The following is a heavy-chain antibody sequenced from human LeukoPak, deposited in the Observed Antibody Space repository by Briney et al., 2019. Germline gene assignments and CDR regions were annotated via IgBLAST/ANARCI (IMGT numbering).Heavy chain of an antibody. D-gene: IGHD3-10*01. Sequence: ASVKVSCKASGYTFTSYGISWVRQAPGQGLEWMGWISGYNGNMNYAQKFQGRVTMTTDTSTRTAYMELTSLRFDDTAVYYCARDRARDYWVYWGQGMLVTVSS. J-gene: IGHJ4*02. CDR1: GYTFTSYG. V-gene: IGHV1-18*01. CDR2: ISGYNGNM. CDR3: ARDRARDYWVY.